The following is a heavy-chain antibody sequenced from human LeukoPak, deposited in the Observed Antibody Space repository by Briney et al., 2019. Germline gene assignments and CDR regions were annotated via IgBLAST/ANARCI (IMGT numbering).Heavy chain of an antibody. CDR3: AKDLINRVVAAS. CDR1: GFTFSSYG. V-gene: IGHV3-30*02. CDR2: IRYDGSNK. J-gene: IGHJ4*02. Sequence: GGSLRLSCAASGFTFSSYGMHWVRQAPGKGLEWVAFIRYDGSNKYYADSVKGRFTISRDNSKNTLYLQMNSLRAEDTAVYYCAKDLINRVVAASWGQGTLVTVSS. D-gene: IGHD2-15*01.